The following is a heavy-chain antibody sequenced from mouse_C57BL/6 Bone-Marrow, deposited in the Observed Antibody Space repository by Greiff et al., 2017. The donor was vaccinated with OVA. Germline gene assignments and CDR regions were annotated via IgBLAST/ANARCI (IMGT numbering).Heavy chain of an antibody. CDR1: GFTFSSYG. Sequence: EVHLVESGGDLVKPGGSLKLSCAASGFTFSSYGMSWVRQTPDKRLEWVATISSGGSYTYYPDSVKGRFTISRDNAKNTLYLQMSSLKSEDTAMYYCARWSLGGNLAYWGQGTLVTVSA. J-gene: IGHJ3*01. CDR2: ISSGGSYT. CDR3: ARWSLGGNLAY. V-gene: IGHV5-6*01.